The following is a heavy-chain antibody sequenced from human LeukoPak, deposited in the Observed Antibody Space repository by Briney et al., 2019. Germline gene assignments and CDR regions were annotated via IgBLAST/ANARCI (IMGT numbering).Heavy chain of an antibody. V-gene: IGHV1-69*13. J-gene: IGHJ6*03. Sequence: SVKVSCKASGYTFTSYAISWVRQAPGQGLEWMGGIIPIFGTANYAQKFQGRVTITADESTSTAYMELSSLRSEDTAVYYCARDLRVAGVNYYYYYMDVWGKGTTVTVSS. CDR1: GYTFTSYA. D-gene: IGHD6-19*01. CDR2: IIPIFGTA. CDR3: ARDLRVAGVNYYYYYMDV.